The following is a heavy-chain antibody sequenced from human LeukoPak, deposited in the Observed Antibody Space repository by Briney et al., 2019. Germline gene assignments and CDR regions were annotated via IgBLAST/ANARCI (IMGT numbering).Heavy chain of an antibody. J-gene: IGHJ4*02. D-gene: IGHD3-22*01. CDR3: ARTYYYDSSGYYEYDY. Sequence: ASVKVSCKASGGTFSSYAISWVRQAPGQGLEWRGGIIPIFGTANYAQKFQGRVTITTDESTSTAYMELSSLRSEDAAVYYCARTYYYDSSGYYEYDYWGQGTLVTVSS. V-gene: IGHV1-69*05. CDR1: GGTFSSYA. CDR2: IIPIFGTA.